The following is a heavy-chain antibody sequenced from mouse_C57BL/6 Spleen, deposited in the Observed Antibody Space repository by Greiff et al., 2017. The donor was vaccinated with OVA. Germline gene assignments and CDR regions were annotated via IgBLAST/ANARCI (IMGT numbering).Heavy chain of an antibody. J-gene: IGHJ2*01. Sequence: VQLQQPGAELVRPGTSVKLSCKASGYTFTSYWMHWVKQRPGQGLEWIGVIDPSDSYTNYNQKFKGKATLTVDTSSSTAYMQLSSLTSEDSAVYYCARSRGNLGYFDYWGQGTTLTVSS. D-gene: IGHD2-1*01. CDR2: IDPSDSYT. V-gene: IGHV1-59*01. CDR1: GYTFTSYW. CDR3: ARSRGNLGYFDY.